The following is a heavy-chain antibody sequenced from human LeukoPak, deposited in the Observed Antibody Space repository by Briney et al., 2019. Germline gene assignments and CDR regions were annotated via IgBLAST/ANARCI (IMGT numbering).Heavy chain of an antibody. CDR1: GFIFSDYY. D-gene: IGHD5-12*01. CDR3: ASGSGYDMAN. V-gene: IGHV3-11*04. CDR2: IDLSGNVK. J-gene: IGHJ4*02. Sequence: PGGSLRLSCAASGFIFSDYYMSWVRQAPGKGLEWLSYIDLSGNVKYYVDSVKGRFTISRDNAKDSLHLQMNSLRAEDTAVYYCASGSGYDMANWGQGTLVTVSS.